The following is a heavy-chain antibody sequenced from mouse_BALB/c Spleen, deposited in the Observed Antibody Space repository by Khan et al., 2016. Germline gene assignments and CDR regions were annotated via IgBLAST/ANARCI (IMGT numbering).Heavy chain of an antibody. Sequence: EVQLQESGPGLVKPSQSLSLTCTVTGYSITSDYAWNWIRQFPGNKLEWMGYISYSGSTSYNPSLKSRISITRDTSKNQFFLQLNSVPTEDTSTYAAATWVGTTGAMDYWGQGTSVNVSS. V-gene: IGHV3-2*02. CDR3: ATWVGTTGAMDY. J-gene: IGHJ4*01. CDR1: GYSITSDYA. D-gene: IGHD2-14*01. CDR2: ISYSGST.